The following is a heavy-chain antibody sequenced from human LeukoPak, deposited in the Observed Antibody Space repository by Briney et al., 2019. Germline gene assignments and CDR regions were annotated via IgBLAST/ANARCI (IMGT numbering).Heavy chain of an antibody. CDR1: GFTFSDYA. D-gene: IGHD5-18*01. V-gene: IGHV3-66*01. CDR2: IYSGGST. CDR3: AREDVDTAMVIDY. Sequence: GGSLRLSCAASGFTFSDYAMSWVRQAPGKGLEWVSVIYSGGSTYYADSVKGRFTISRDNSKNTLYLQMNSLRAEDTAVYYCAREDVDTAMVIDYWGQGTLVTVSS. J-gene: IGHJ4*02.